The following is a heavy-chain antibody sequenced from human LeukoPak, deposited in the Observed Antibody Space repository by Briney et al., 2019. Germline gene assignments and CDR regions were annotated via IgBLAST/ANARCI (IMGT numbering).Heavy chain of an antibody. V-gene: IGHV4-59*08. CDR1: GGSISSYY. CDR3: ARQFRSRTNWFDP. D-gene: IGHD1-14*01. Sequence: PSETLSLTCTVSGGSISSYYWSWIRQLPGKGLEWIGYIYYSGSTNYNPSLKSRVTISVDTSKNQFSLKLSSVTAADTAVYYCARQFRSRTNWFDPWGQGTLVTVSS. J-gene: IGHJ5*02. CDR2: IYYSGST.